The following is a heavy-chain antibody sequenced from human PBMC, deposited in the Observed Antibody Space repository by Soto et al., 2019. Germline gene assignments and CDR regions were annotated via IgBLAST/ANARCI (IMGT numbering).Heavy chain of an antibody. D-gene: IGHD3-3*01. V-gene: IGHV1-18*01. J-gene: IGHJ6*02. CDR2: VSAYNGNT. Sequence: ASVKVSCKASGYTFTSYGISWARQAPGQGLEWMGWVSAYNGNTNYAQKLQGRVTMTTDTSTSTAYMELRSLRSDDTAVYYCARARHYDFWSGYSPQVYYYGMDVWGQGTTVTVSS. CDR1: GYTFTSYG. CDR3: ARARHYDFWSGYSPQVYYYGMDV.